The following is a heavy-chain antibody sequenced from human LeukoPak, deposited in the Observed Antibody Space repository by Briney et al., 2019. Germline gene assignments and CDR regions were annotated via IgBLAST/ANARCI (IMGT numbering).Heavy chain of an antibody. CDR3: AKDLTICSQKYDSSSHPFDY. J-gene: IGHJ4*02. Sequence: SGGSLRLSCAASGFTFSNYAMNWVRQAPGKGLEWVSGTCGSGVSTYYADSVKGRFTISRDNSKNTLYLQMNSLRGEDTAVYYCAKDLTICSQKYDSSSHPFDYWGQGTLVTVSS. CDR1: GFTFSNYA. CDR2: TCGSGVST. V-gene: IGHV3-23*01. D-gene: IGHD6-6*01.